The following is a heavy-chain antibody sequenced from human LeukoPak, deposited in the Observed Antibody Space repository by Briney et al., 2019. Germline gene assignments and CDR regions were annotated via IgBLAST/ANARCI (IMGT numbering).Heavy chain of an antibody. Sequence: PSETLSLTCTVSGGSISSSSYYWGWIRQPPGKGLEWIGSIYYSGSTYYNPSLKSRVTISVDTSKNQFSLKLSSVTAADTAVYYCARRRAAARITMPSNPRVFDYWGQGTLVTVSS. V-gene: IGHV4-39*01. CDR1: GGSISSSSYY. CDR3: ARRRAAARITMPSNPRVFDY. D-gene: IGHD6-13*01. CDR2: IYYSGST. J-gene: IGHJ4*02.